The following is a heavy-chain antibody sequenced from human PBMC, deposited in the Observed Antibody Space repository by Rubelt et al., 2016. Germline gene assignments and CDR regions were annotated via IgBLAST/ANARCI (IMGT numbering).Heavy chain of an antibody. D-gene: IGHD3-16*01. Sequence: GFTFSSYGMHWVRQAPGKGLEWVAVISYDGSNKYYADSVKGRFTISRDNSKNTLYLHMSSLRAEDTALYYCAKTSIGWGPRYLDSWGQGTLVTVSS. CDR1: GFTFSSYG. CDR3: AKTSIGWGPRYLDS. V-gene: IGHV3-30*18. CDR2: ISYDGSNK. J-gene: IGHJ4*02.